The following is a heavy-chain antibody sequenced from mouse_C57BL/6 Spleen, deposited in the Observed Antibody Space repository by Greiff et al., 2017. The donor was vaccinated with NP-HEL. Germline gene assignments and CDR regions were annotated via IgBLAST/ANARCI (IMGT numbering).Heavy chain of an antibody. V-gene: IGHV7-1*01. CDR1: GFTFSDFY. CDR2: SRNKDNDNTT. CDR3: ARDWAMDY. J-gene: IGHJ4*01. Sequence: EVQRVESGGGLVQSGRSLRLSCATSGFTFSDFYMEWVRQAPGKGLEWIAASRNKDNDNTTEYSASVKGRFIVSRDTSQSILYLQMNALRAEDTAIYYCARDWAMDYWGQGTSVTVSS.